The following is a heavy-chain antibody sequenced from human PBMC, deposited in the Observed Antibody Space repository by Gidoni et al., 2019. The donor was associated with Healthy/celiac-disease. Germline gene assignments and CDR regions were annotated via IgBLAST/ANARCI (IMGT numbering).Heavy chain of an antibody. CDR3: AKDRIQLWFNYYFDY. D-gene: IGHD5-18*01. Sequence: QVQLVESGGGVVQPGRSLRLSCAASGFPFSSYGMHWVRQAPGKGLEWVAVISYDGSNKYYADSVKGRFTISRDNSKNTLYLQMNSLRAEDTAVYYCAKDRIQLWFNYYFDYWGQGTLVTVSS. CDR1: GFPFSSYG. J-gene: IGHJ4*02. CDR2: ISYDGSNK. V-gene: IGHV3-30*18.